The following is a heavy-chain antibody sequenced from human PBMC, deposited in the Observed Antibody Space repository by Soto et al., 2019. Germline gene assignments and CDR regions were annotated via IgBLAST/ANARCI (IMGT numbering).Heavy chain of an antibody. J-gene: IGHJ6*02. Sequence: QVQLVESGGGVVQPGRSLRLSCAASGFTFSAYGMHWVRQAPGKGLEWVAVIWYDGSNKYYVDSVKGRFTISRDDSKNTLYLQMHSLRAEDTAVYYCARETRAPLYGMDVWGQGTTVTVSS. D-gene: IGHD3-10*01. CDR2: IWYDGSNK. CDR3: ARETRAPLYGMDV. V-gene: IGHV3-33*01. CDR1: GFTFSAYG.